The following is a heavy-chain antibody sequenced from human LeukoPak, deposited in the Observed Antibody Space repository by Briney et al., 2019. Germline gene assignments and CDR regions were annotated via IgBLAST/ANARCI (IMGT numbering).Heavy chain of an antibody. CDR1: GFTFSYHV. CDR2: ISGSGS. CDR3: ARGGGCDSTSCYYPDY. V-gene: IGHV3-69-1*01. D-gene: IGHD2-2*01. J-gene: IGHJ4*02. Sequence: GGSLRLSCAASGFTFSYHVMNWARQAPGKGLEWVSSISGSGSYHADSVKGRFTISRDNAENSLYLQMNSLGAEDTAVYYCARGGGCDSTSCYYPDYWGQGTLVTVSS.